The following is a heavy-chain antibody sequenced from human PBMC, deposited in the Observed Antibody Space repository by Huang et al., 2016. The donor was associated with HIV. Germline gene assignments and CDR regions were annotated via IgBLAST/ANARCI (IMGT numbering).Heavy chain of an antibody. J-gene: IGHJ6*03. CDR3: ARGGGIQLWLLGYYYMDV. D-gene: IGHD5-18*01. CDR2: ISVYKGKT. CDR1: GYTFSSFG. V-gene: IGHV1-18*01. Sequence: QVQLVQSGAEVKKPGASVKVSCKASGYTFSSFGISWVRQAPGQGLEWGGWISVYKGKTKLAQKVQGRLTMTTDTSTSTAYMELRSLRSDDTAVYYCARGGGIQLWLLGYYYMDVWGNGTTVTVSS.